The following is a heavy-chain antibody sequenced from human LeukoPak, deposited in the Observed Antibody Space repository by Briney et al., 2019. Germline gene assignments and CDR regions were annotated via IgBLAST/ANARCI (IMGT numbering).Heavy chain of an antibody. D-gene: IGHD1-1*01. V-gene: IGHV3-30*18. Sequence: GRSLRLSCAASGFPFSIYGMHWVRQAPGKGLEWVALFSADGINIYYADSVKGRFTISRDNSKNMLYLQMNSLRAEDTAVYYCAKAAVYSVNWTPLDDWGLGTFVTVSS. CDR3: AKAAVYSVNWTPLDD. J-gene: IGHJ4*02. CDR2: FSADGINI. CDR1: GFPFSIYG.